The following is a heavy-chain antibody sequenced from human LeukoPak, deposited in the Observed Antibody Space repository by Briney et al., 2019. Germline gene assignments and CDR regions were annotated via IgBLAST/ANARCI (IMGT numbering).Heavy chain of an antibody. CDR3: AKITMARTPNY. CDR1: GLTFSSYA. D-gene: IGHD3-10*01. CDR2: INESGRKT. Sequence: PGGSLRLSCAASGLTFSSYAMNWVRQASGKGLEWVSGINESGRKTYYADSVKGRFSISRDNSKNTLYLQMSDLRAEDTAVYFCAKITMARTPNYWGQGTLVTVSS. V-gene: IGHV3-23*01. J-gene: IGHJ4*02.